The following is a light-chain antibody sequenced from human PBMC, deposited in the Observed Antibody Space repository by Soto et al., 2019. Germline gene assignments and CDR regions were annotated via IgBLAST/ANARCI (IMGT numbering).Light chain of an antibody. CDR1: TSDVGNYEL. V-gene: IGLV2-23*02. Sequence: QSALAQPASVSGSPGQSITISCTGTTSDVGNYELVSWYQQHPGKAPKIMIYEVSKRPSGDSNRFSGSKSGNTASLTISGLHAEDEADYYCCSYAGGRSPYVFGTGTKVTVL. CDR3: CSYAGGRSPYV. CDR2: EVS. J-gene: IGLJ1*01.